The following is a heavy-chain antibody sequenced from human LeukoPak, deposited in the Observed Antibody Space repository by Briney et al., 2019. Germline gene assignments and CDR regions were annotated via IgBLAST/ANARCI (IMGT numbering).Heavy chain of an antibody. CDR2: INPNSGGT. CDR1: GYTFTGDY. D-gene: IGHD1-26*01. J-gene: IGHJ4*02. V-gene: IGHV1-2*02. Sequence: ASVKVSCKASGYTFTGDYMHWVRQAPGQGLEWMGWINPNSGGTNYAQKFQGRVTMTRDTSISTAYMELSRLRSDDTAVYYCARFRWQSGALDYWGQGTLVTVSS. CDR3: ARFRWQSGALDY.